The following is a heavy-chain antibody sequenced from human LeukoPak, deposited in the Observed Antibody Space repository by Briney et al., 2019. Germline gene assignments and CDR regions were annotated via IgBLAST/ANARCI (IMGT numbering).Heavy chain of an antibody. V-gene: IGHV3-23*01. CDR3: AKVGSGWPTA. J-gene: IGHJ5*02. Sequence: GGSLRLSCAASGFTFSSDAMSWVRQAPGKGLEWVSAISGSGGSTYCADSVKGRFTISRDNSKNTLYLQMNSLRAEDTAVYYCAKVGSGWPTAWGQGTLVTVSS. CDR2: ISGSGGST. D-gene: IGHD6-19*01. CDR1: GFTFSSDA.